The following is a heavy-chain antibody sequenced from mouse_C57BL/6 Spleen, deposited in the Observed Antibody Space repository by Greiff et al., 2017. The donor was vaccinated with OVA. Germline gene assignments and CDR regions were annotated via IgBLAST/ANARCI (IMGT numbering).Heavy chain of an antibody. CDR3: VRRSNYGDFDV. J-gene: IGHJ1*03. Sequence: EVQLVESGGGLVQPKGSLKLSCAASGFSFNTYAMNWVRQAPGKGLEWVARIRSKSNNYATYYADSVKDRFTISRDDAESMLYLQMNNLKTEDTAMYYCVRRSNYGDFDVWGTGTTVTVSS. D-gene: IGHD1-1*01. V-gene: IGHV10-1*01. CDR2: IRSKSNNYAT. CDR1: GFSFNTYA.